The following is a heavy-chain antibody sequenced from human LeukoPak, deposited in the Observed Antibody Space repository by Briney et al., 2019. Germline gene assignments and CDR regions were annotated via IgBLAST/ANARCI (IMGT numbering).Heavy chain of an antibody. V-gene: IGHV1-2*02. Sequence: WASLKLSCTASGFTFSSYYMHWVRQAPGKGLEWMGCIKPNRGGTNYAHNVKGRVTMSRDTSNNTPYMELSRLRADDTAVYYWARDISAAGSTDNYSYYYYMDVWGKGTTVTVSS. CDR3: ARDISAAGSTDNYSYYYYMDV. CDR1: GFTFSSYY. D-gene: IGHD6-13*01. J-gene: IGHJ6*03. CDR2: IKPNRGGT.